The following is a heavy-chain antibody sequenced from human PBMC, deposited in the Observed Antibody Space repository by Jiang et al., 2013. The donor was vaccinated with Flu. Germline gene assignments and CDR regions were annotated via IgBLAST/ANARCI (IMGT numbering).Heavy chain of an antibody. CDR2: INPSGGST. Sequence: SGAEVKKPGASVKVSCKASGYTFASYYMHWVRQAPGQGLEWMGIINPSGGSTSYAQKFQGRVTMTRDTSTSTVYMELSSLRSEDTAVYYCAREITSPGYSYGGLFDYWGQGTLVTVSS. CDR1: GYTFASYY. V-gene: IGHV1-46*01. D-gene: IGHD5-18*01. CDR3: AREITSPGYSYGGLFDY. J-gene: IGHJ4*02.